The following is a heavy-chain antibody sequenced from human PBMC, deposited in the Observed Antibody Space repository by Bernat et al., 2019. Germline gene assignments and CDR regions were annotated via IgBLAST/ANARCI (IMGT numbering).Heavy chain of an antibody. J-gene: IGHJ5*02. V-gene: IGHV4-39*01. CDR2: IYFSGST. Sequence: QLQLQESGPGLVKPSETLSLTCTVSGGSISSSSYYWGWIRQPPGQGLEWIASIYFSGSTYYNPSLKSRVNLSVDTSKNQFSLRLSSVTATDTAVYYCARLYYDSSGYYWFDPWGQGTLVTVSS. CDR1: GGSISSSSYY. CDR3: ARLYYDSSGYYWFDP. D-gene: IGHD3-22*01.